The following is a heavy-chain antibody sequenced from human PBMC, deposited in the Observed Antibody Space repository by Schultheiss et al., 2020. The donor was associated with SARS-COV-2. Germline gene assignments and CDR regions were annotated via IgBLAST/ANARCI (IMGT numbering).Heavy chain of an antibody. Sequence: GGSLRLSCAASGFTFSSYEKNWVRQAPGKGLEWVANIKQDGSEKYYVDSVKGRFTISRDNAKNSLYLQMSSLRAEDTAVYYCAKDNYGGGGAFDYWGQGTLVTVSS. J-gene: IGHJ4*02. V-gene: IGHV3-7*01. CDR1: GFTFSSYE. CDR3: AKDNYGGGGAFDY. D-gene: IGHD2-21*01. CDR2: IKQDGSEK.